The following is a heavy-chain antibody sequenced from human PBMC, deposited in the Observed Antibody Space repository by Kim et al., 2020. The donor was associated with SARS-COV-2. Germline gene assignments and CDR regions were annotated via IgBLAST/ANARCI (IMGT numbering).Heavy chain of an antibody. V-gene: IGHV3-21*01. D-gene: IGHD6-13*01. J-gene: IGHJ4*02. Sequence: DSVKGRFTISRDNAKNSLYLQMNSLRAEDTAVYYCARSQGVAAAGFFDYWGQGTLVTVSS. CDR3: ARSQGVAAAGFFDY.